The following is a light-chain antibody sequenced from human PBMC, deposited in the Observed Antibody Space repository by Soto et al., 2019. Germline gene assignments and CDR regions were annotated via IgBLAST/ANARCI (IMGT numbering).Light chain of an antibody. CDR3: QQYGDWPPDT. J-gene: IGKJ2*01. Sequence: EIVMTQSQATLSVSPGERATLSCRASQSVSRNLAWYQQKPGQPPRLLIYETSTRATGVPARFGGCGSGTEFTLTISGLQSEDFAVYYCQQYGDWPPDTFGQGTKVDIK. CDR1: QSVSRN. V-gene: IGKV3-15*01. CDR2: ETS.